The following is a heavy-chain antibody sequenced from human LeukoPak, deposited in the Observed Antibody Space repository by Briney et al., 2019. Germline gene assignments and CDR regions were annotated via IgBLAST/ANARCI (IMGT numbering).Heavy chain of an antibody. CDR1: GYSFTSYW. V-gene: IGHV5-51*01. Sequence: GESLKISCKGSGYSFTSYWIGWVRQMPGKGLEWMGIIYPGDSDTRYSPSFQGQVTISADKSISTAYLQWGSLKASDTAMYYCARQQRFCSGGNCFSLNAFDLWGQGTMVTVSS. CDR2: IYPGDSDT. J-gene: IGHJ3*01. D-gene: IGHD2-15*01. CDR3: ARQQRFCSGGNCFSLNAFDL.